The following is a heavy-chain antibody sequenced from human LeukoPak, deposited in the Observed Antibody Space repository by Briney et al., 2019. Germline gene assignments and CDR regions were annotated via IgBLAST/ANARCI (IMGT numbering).Heavy chain of an antibody. Sequence: GGSLRLSCAASGFTVSSNYMSWVRQAPGKGLEWVSVIYSGGSTYYADSVKGRFTISRDNSKNTLYLQMNSLRAEDAAVYYCARDRSHCSGGSCYYYGMDVWGKGTTVTASS. D-gene: IGHD2-15*01. CDR3: ARDRSHCSGGSCYYYGMDV. V-gene: IGHV3-53*01. CDR2: IYSGGST. CDR1: GFTVSSNY. J-gene: IGHJ6*04.